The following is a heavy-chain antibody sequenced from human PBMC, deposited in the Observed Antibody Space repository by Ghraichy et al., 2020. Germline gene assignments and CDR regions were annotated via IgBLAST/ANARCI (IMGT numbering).Heavy chain of an antibody. J-gene: IGHJ4*02. D-gene: IGHD3-22*01. Sequence: GSLRLSCAASGFIFSNYAMSWVRQAPGKGLEWVSSISVSGDSTYYADSVKGRFTISRDNSKNTVFLQMNSLRAEDTAVYYCAKTDYSSDDWGQGTLVTVSS. V-gene: IGHV3-23*01. CDR3: AKTDYSSDD. CDR2: ISVSGDST. CDR1: GFIFSNYA.